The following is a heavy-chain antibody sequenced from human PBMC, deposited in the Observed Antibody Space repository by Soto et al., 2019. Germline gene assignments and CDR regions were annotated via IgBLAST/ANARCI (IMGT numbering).Heavy chain of an antibody. CDR3: ARAGTVAGKNWFDP. CDR2: IYYSGST. V-gene: IGHV4-31*03. D-gene: IGHD6-19*01. Sequence: SETLSLTCTVSGGSISSGGYYWSWIRQHPGKGLEWIGYIYYSGSTYYNPSLKSRVTISVDTSKNQFSLKLSSVTAADTAVYYCARAGTVAGKNWFDPWGQGTLVTVSS. CDR1: GGSISSGGYY. J-gene: IGHJ5*02.